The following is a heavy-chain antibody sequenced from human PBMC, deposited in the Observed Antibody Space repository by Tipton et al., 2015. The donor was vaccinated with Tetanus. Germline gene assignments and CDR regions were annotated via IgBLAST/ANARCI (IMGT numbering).Heavy chain of an antibody. Sequence: TLSLTCTVSGGSISSYYWSWIRQPPGKGLEWIGYIYYSGSTNYNPSLKSRVTISVDTSKNQFSLKLSSVTAADTAVYYCARVLISRGDCSGGSCYLDYWGQGTLVTVSS. CDR3: ARVLISRGDCSGGSCYLDY. D-gene: IGHD2-15*01. CDR2: IYYSGST. CDR1: GGSISSYY. V-gene: IGHV4-59*01. J-gene: IGHJ4*02.